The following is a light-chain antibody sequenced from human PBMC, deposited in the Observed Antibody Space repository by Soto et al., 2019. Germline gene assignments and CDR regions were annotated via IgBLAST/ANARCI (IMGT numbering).Light chain of an antibody. CDR1: QSINSN. V-gene: IGKV3-15*01. J-gene: IGKJ2*01. Sequence: EIVMTQSPATLSVSPGERATLSCRASQSINSNLAWYQQKPGQAPRLLIYSASTRATGVPARFSGSESGTEFTLTISSLQSEDFAVYYCQQYSNWPPMYTFGQGTKLEIK. CDR3: QQYSNWPPMYT. CDR2: SAS.